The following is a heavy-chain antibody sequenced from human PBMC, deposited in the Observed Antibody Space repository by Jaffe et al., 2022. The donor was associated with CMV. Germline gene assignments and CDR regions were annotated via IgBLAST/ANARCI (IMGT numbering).Heavy chain of an antibody. V-gene: IGHV3-48*03. CDR2: ISSAATTT. Sequence: EVQLVESGGGLVQPGGSLRLSCAASGFAFSTYEMNWVRQAPGKGLEWVSYISSAATTTYYADSVKGRFTISRDNARNSLYLQMNSLRAEDSAVYYCARDHLNRKAYYFDYWGQGTLVTVSS. CDR1: GFAFSTYE. J-gene: IGHJ4*02. CDR3: ARDHLNRKAYYFDY.